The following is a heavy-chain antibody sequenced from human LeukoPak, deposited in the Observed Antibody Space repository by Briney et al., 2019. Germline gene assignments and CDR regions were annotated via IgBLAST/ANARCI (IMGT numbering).Heavy chain of an antibody. Sequence: GGSLRLSCAASGFTFSDYYMNWIRQAPGKGLEWVSYISNSGSTIYYADSVKGRFTISRDNAKNSLYLQMNSLRAEDTAVYYCARDPRVGGYKPIDYWGQGTLVTVSS. D-gene: IGHD5-24*01. CDR2: ISNSGSTI. CDR3: ARDPRVGGYKPIDY. CDR1: GFTFSDYY. J-gene: IGHJ4*02. V-gene: IGHV3-11*04.